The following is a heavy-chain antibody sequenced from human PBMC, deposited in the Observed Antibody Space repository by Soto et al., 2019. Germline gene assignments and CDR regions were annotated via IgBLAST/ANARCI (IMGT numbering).Heavy chain of an antibody. CDR2: ISYDGSNK. D-gene: IGHD3-16*02. J-gene: IGHJ4*02. CDR1: GFTFSSYG. CDR3: AKSESGVMITFGGVIAMALDY. V-gene: IGHV3-30*18. Sequence: TGGSLRLSCAASGFTFSSYGMHGVRQAPGKGLEWVAVISYDGSNKYYADSVKGRFTISRDNSKNTLYLQMNSLRAEDTAVYYCAKSESGVMITFGGVIAMALDYWGQGTLVTVSS.